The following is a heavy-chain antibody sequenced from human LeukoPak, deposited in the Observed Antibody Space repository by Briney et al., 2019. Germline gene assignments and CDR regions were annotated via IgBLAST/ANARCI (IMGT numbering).Heavy chain of an antibody. CDR1: GFTFSTYS. V-gene: IGHV3-21*01. Sequence: GGSLRLSCAASGFTFSTYSMNWVRQAPGKGLEWVSSISSSSSYIYYADSVKGRFTISRDNAKNSLYLQTNSLRAEDTAVYYCARDRSSRYTFDYWGQGTLVTVSS. D-gene: IGHD6-13*01. CDR2: ISSSSSYI. J-gene: IGHJ4*02. CDR3: ARDRSSRYTFDY.